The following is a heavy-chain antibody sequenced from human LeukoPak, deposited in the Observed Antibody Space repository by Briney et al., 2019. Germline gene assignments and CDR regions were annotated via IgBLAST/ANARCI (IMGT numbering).Heavy chain of an antibody. CDR2: IYPGEGIYATATT. J-gene: IGHJ5*02. V-gene: IGHV4-4*07. CDR1: GVSISAYY. Sequence: SETLSLTCSVSGVSISAYYWSWIRQSAGNRLGWIGRIYPGEGIYATATTSYNPSFKSRVTMSGDTSKNQLSLKLSSVTAADTAVYYCARMWQKYQLLYGNWFDPWGQGTLVTVSS. CDR3: ARMWQKYQLLYGNWFDP. D-gene: IGHD2-2*02.